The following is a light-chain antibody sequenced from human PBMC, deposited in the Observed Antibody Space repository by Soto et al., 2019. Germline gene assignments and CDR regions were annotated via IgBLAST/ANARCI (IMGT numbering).Light chain of an antibody. J-gene: IGKJ3*01. CDR2: ASS. CDR3: QQSYNTPFT. V-gene: IGKV1-39*01. CDR1: QTISNS. Sequence: DFQMTQSPASLAASLGDRVTISCRASQTISNSLNWYHQKPGKAPKLLIYASSTLQSGVPSTFSVSGSGTEFTLTISGLQPVDFVTYYCQQSYNTPFTFGPGTKVDIK.